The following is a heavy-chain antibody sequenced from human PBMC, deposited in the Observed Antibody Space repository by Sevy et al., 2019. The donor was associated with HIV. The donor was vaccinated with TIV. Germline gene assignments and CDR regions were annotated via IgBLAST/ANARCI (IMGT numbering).Heavy chain of an antibody. CDR3: ARDQVYYDLMRNIVFKVYYYYYGMDV. V-gene: IGHV3-48*02. J-gene: IGHJ6*02. D-gene: IGHD3-22*01. CDR2: ISSSSSTI. CDR1: GFTFSSYS. Sequence: GGSLRLSCAASGFTFSSYSMNWVRQAPGKGLEWVSYISSSSSTIYYADSVKGRFPIYRDNAKNSLYLQMNSLRDEDTAVYYCARDQVYYDLMRNIVFKVYYYYYGMDVWGQGTTVTVSS.